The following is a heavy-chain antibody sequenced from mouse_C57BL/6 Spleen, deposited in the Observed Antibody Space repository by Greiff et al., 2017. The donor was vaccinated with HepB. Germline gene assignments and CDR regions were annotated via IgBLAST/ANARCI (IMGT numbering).Heavy chain of an antibody. CDR2: ISYDGSN. Sequence: EVKLVESGPGLVKPSQSLSLTCSVTGYSITSGYYWNWIRQFPGNKLEWMGYISYDGSNNYNPSLKNRISITRDTSKNQFFLKLNSVTTEDTATYYCAREGIYYDYDVLFAYWGQGTLVTVSA. CDR1: GYSITSGYY. J-gene: IGHJ3*01. CDR3: AREGIYYDYDVLFAY. D-gene: IGHD2-4*01. V-gene: IGHV3-6*01.